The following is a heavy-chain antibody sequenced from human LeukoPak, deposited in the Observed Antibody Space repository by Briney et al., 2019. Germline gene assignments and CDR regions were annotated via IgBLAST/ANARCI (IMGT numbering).Heavy chain of an antibody. J-gene: IGHJ6*02. V-gene: IGHV3-48*04. CDR1: GFTFSSYS. D-gene: IGHD3-22*01. CDR2: ISSSSSTI. CDR3: ARARGPTDSRANYYYYDMDV. Sequence: GGSLRLSCAASGFTFSSYSMNWVRQAPGKGLEWVSYISSSSSTIYYADSVKGRFTISRDNAKNSLYLQMNSLRAEDTAVYYCARARGPTDSRANYYYYDMDVWGQGTTVTVSS.